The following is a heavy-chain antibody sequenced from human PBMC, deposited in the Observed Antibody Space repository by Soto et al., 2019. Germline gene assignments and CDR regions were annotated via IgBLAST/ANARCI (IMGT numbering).Heavy chain of an antibody. Sequence: GASVKVSCKASGYTFTNYGISCVRQAPGQGLEWMGWINVYNGNTKYAQKVQGRVTMTTDTSTSTAYMELRSLRSDDTAVYYCARGVGSGSYYNQYNWFDPWGQGTLVTVS. CDR2: INVYNGNT. CDR1: GYTFTNYG. D-gene: IGHD3-10*01. CDR3: ARGVGSGSYYNQYNWFDP. J-gene: IGHJ5*02. V-gene: IGHV1-18*01.